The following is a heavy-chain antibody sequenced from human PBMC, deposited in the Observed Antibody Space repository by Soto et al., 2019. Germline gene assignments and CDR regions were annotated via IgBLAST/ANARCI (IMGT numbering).Heavy chain of an antibody. J-gene: IGHJ4*02. Sequence: ASVKVSCKASGGTFSSYAISWVRQAPGQGLEWMGGIIPIFGTANYAQKLQGRVTMTTDTSTSTAYMELRSLRSEDTAVYYCARGSVATIYSPFDYWGQGTLVTVSS. CDR3: ARGSVATIYSPFDY. V-gene: IGHV1-69*05. D-gene: IGHD5-12*01. CDR1: GGTFSSYA. CDR2: IIPIFGTA.